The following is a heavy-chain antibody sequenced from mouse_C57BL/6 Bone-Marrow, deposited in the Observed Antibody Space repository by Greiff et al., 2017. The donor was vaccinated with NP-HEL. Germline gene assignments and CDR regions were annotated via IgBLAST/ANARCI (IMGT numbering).Heavy chain of an antibody. CDR3: ARHEAYDDGRLYYAMDY. Sequence: VQLQQSGAELVKPGASVKLSCKASGYTFTEYTIHWVKQRSGQGLEWIGWFYPGSGSIKYNEKFKDKATLTADKSSSTVYMELSRLTSEDSAVYVCARHEAYDDGRLYYAMDYWGQGTSVTVAS. J-gene: IGHJ4*01. CDR2: FYPGSGSI. V-gene: IGHV1-62-2*01. D-gene: IGHD1-1*01. CDR1: GYTFTEYT.